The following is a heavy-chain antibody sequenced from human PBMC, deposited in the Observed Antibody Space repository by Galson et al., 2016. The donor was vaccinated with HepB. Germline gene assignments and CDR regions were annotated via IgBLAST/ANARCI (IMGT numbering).Heavy chain of an antibody. CDR2: IHPNSGGT. J-gene: IGHJ5*02. CDR3: ARAIVVMPSANWFDP. V-gene: IGHV1-2*06. D-gene: IGHD2-8*01. CDR1: GYTFTDYY. Sequence: QSGAEVKKPGESLKASCKASGYTFTDYYLHWVRQAPGQGLEWMGRIHPNSGGTNYAQKFQGGVTMTRERSISTVYMELSSLRSEDTAVYYCARAIVVMPSANWFDPWGQGALVTVSS.